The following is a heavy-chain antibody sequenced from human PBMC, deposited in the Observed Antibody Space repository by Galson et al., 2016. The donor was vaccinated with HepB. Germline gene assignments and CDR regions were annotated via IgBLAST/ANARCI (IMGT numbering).Heavy chain of an antibody. CDR3: ARHRRRIPEMDV. CDR2: IDPSDSNT. V-gene: IGHV5-10-1*01. CDR1: GYIFTSYW. J-gene: IGHJ6*02. Sequence: QSGAEVKKPGESLRISCKGSGYIFTSYWISWVRQMPGKGLEWMGRIDPSDSNTNNSPSFEGHVTISVDNSISTAYLQWSSLKASDTAMYYCARHRRRIPEMDVWGQGTTVTVSS. D-gene: IGHD1-14*01.